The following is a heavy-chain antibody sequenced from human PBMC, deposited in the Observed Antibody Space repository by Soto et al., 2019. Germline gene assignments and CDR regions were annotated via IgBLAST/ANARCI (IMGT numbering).Heavy chain of an antibody. CDR1: GFSLSTNGVG. D-gene: IGHD4-17*01. CDR3: AHRRVGYGDPDYYFEY. CDR2: IYWDNDE. Sequence: QITLKESSPTLVKPTQTLTLTCTFSGFSLSTNGVGVGWIRQPPGKALEWLALIYWDNDERYSPSLKSRLIITKDTSKNQVVLTMTNMDPVDTATYYCAHRRVGYGDPDYYFEYWGQGILVTVSS. J-gene: IGHJ4*02. V-gene: IGHV2-5*02.